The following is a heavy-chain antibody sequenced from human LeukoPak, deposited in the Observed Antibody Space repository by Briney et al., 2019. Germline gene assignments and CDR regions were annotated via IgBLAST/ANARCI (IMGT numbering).Heavy chain of an antibody. Sequence: SETLSLTCTVSGGSISSGGYYWSWIRQHPGKDLEWIGYIYYSGSTYYNPSLKSRVTISVDTSKNQFSLKLSSVTAADTAVYYCARVNDSSGYYRYYFDYWGQGTLVTVSS. CDR2: IYYSGST. V-gene: IGHV4-31*03. CDR3: ARVNDSSGYYRYYFDY. CDR1: GGSISSGGYY. D-gene: IGHD3-22*01. J-gene: IGHJ4*02.